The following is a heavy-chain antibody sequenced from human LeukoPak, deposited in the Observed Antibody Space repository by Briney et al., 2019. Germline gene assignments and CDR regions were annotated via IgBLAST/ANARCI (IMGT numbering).Heavy chain of an antibody. Sequence: GGSLRLSCAAARFTFSSHEINWVRQAPGKGLEWVSYISASGSAIYYADSVKGRFTISRDNAKNSLHLQMNSLRADDTAVYYCARAPGVGQFDYWGQGTLVTVSS. CDR1: RFTFSSHE. J-gene: IGHJ4*02. CDR2: ISASGSAI. CDR3: ARAPGVGQFDY. D-gene: IGHD1-26*01. V-gene: IGHV3-48*03.